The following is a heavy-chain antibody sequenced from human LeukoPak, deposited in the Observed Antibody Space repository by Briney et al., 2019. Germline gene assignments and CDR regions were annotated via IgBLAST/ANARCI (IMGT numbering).Heavy chain of an antibody. J-gene: IGHJ3*02. D-gene: IGHD2-8*01. Sequence: AETLSLTCTVSGGSINSYYWNWIRQPAGKGLEWIGRIYTSGSTNYNPSLKSRVTMSVDTSKNQFSLQLNSLTAADTAVYYCTRGVFGRAFDIWGQGTMVTVSS. V-gene: IGHV4-4*07. CDR3: TRGVFGRAFDI. CDR2: IYTSGST. CDR1: GGSINSYY.